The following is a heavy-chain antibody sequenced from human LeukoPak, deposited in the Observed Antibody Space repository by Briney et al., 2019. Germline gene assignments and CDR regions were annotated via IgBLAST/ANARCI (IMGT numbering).Heavy chain of an antibody. D-gene: IGHD3-16*01. CDR3: AKDRANWAIDD. CDR1: GFTLSNYW. V-gene: IGHV3-48*04. CDR2: IGGDGIAF. Sequence: GGSLRLSCVASGFTLSNYWMSWVRQAPGKGLEWISYIGGDGIAFYADSVKGRFTASKDDARKSMYLQMNSLRVEDTAVYYCAKDRANWAIDDWGQGTQVTVSS. J-gene: IGHJ4*02.